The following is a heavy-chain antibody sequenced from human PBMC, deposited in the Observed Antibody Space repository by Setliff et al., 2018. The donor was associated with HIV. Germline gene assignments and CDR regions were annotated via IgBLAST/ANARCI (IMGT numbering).Heavy chain of an antibody. D-gene: IGHD3-22*01. CDR3: ARDRGEYYYDSSGYYWTY. J-gene: IGHJ4*02. CDR2: INQSENT. CDR1: GGSFSGYY. Sequence: SETLSLTCTVYGGSFSGYYWSWIRQPPGMGLEWIGEINQSENTNYNPSLKSRVTISADPSKNQFSLKLSSVTAADTAVYYCARDRGEYYYDSSGYYWTYWGQGTLVTVSS. V-gene: IGHV4-34*01.